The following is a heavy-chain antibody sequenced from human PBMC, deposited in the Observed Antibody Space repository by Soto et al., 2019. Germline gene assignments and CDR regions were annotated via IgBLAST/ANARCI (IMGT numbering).Heavy chain of an antibody. J-gene: IGHJ5*02. CDR3: AVTMGGSGGFWFDP. D-gene: IGHD3-16*01. V-gene: IGHV4-61*01. Sequence: QVQLQESGPGLVKPSETLSLTCTVSGGSVSSGSYYWSGIRQPPGKGLEWIGYIYYSGSTNYNPPLMSRVTISVDTSKNQVSLKLSSVTAADTAVYYCAVTMGGSGGFWFDPWGQGTLVTVSS. CDR1: GGSVSSGSYY. CDR2: IYYSGST.